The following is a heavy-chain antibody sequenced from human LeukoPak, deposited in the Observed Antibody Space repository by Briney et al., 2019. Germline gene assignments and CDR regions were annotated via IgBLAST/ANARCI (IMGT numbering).Heavy chain of an antibody. J-gene: IGHJ4*02. CDR2: ITSSSSDI. CDR3: ARDFRGYSGYTYDH. Sequence: GGSLRLSCSASGFPFSSYAMHWVRQAPGKGLAWVSSITSSSSDIYYADSVKGRFTISRDNAKNSLYLQMDSLRAEDTAVYYCARDFRGYSGYTYDHWGQGTLVTVSS. CDR1: GFPFSSYA. V-gene: IGHV3-21*01. D-gene: IGHD5-12*01.